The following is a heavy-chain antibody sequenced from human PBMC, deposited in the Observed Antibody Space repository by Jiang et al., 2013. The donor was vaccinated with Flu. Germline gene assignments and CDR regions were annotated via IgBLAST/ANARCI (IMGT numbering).Heavy chain of an antibody. J-gene: IGHJ3*02. V-gene: IGHV6-1*01. D-gene: IGHD4-11*01. CDR2: TYYRFKWYN. CDR3: ARDRQSLTSFDI. Sequence: SRGLEWLGRTYYRFKWYNDYAVSVKGRITINPDTSKNQFSLQLNSVTLEDTAVYYCARDRQSLTSFDIWGQGTVVTVSS.